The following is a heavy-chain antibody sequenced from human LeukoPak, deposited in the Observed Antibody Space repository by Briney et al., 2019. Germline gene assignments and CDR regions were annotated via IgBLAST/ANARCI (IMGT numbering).Heavy chain of an antibody. Sequence: NPSETLSLTCTVSGGSISSSSYYWGWIRQPPGKGLEWIGSIYYSGSTYYNPSLKSRVTISVDTSKNQFSLKLSSVTAADTAVYYCAGWNSPGRIDYWGQGTLVTVSS. V-gene: IGHV4-39*07. D-gene: IGHD1-1*01. CDR1: GGSISSSSYY. CDR2: IYYSGST. CDR3: AGWNSPGRIDY. J-gene: IGHJ4*02.